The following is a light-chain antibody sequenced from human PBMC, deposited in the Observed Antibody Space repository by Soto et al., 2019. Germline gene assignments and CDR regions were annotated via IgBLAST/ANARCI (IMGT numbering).Light chain of an antibody. CDR2: QDS. V-gene: IGLV3-1*01. Sequence: SYELTQPPSVSVSPGQTASITCSGDKLGDKYACWYQQKPGQSPVLVIYQDSKRPSGIHERFSGSNSGNTATLTISGTQAMDEADYYCQAWDSSLVVFGGGTKLTVL. J-gene: IGLJ2*01. CDR1: KLGDKY. CDR3: QAWDSSLVV.